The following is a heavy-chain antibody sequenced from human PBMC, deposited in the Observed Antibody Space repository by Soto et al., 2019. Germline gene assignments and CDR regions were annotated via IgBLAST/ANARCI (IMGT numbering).Heavy chain of an antibody. Sequence: QVQLVQSGAEVKKPGSSVKVSCKASGGTFSTYAFSWVRQAPGQGLEWLGDIIPVLGTASYAQRLQGRVTITAADSTSTAYLELTSLRSEDTAVYFCAKRSQYYASGSMAFWGQGTLVTVSS. V-gene: IGHV1-69*01. J-gene: IGHJ4*02. CDR3: AKRSQYYASGSMAF. CDR1: GGTFSTYA. D-gene: IGHD3-10*01. CDR2: IIPVLGTA.